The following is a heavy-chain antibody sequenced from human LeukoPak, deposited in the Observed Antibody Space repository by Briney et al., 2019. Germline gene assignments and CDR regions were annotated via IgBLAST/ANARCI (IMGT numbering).Heavy chain of an antibody. V-gene: IGHV4-34*01. Sequence: SETLSLTCAVYGGSFSGYYWSWIRQPPGKGLEWIGEINHSGSTNYNPSLKSRVTISVDTSKNQFSLKLSSVTAADTAVYYCAREPYASGSKVAFDIWGQGTLVIVSS. CDR2: INHSGST. CDR3: AREPYASGSKVAFDI. CDR1: GGSFSGYY. J-gene: IGHJ3*02. D-gene: IGHD3-10*01.